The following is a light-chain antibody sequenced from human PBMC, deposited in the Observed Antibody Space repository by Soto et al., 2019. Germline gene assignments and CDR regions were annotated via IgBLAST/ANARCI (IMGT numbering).Light chain of an antibody. Sequence: QSVLTQPRSVSGSPGQSVTISCTGTSSNVGGYNYVSWYQQHPGKAPKLILYDVTKRPSGVPDRLSGSKSGNTASLTISGLQAEDEAGYYTWVFGGGAKLTVL. J-gene: IGLJ3*02. V-gene: IGLV2-11*01. CDR3: WV. CDR2: DVT. CDR1: SSNVGGYNY.